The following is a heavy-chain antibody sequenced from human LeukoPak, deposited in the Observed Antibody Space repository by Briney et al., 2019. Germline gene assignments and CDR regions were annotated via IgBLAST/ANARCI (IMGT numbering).Heavy chain of an antibody. CDR2: INPNSGGT. V-gene: IGHV1-2*06. Sequence: ASVKVSCKASGYTFTGYYMHWVRQAPGQGLEWMGRINPNSGGTNYAQKFQGRVTMTRDTSTSTAYMELSRLRSDDTAVYYCASQTGIAVAIYDYWGQGTLVTVSS. J-gene: IGHJ4*02. CDR1: GYTFTGYY. CDR3: ASQTGIAVAIYDY. D-gene: IGHD6-19*01.